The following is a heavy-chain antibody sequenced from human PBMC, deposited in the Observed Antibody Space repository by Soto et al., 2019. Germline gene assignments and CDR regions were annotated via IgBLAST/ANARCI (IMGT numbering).Heavy chain of an antibody. D-gene: IGHD6-6*01. CDR1: GFTFSSYA. CDR3: ARTLRIAARPGYYYGMDV. V-gene: IGHV3-30-3*01. Sequence: GGSLRLSCAASGFTFSSYAMHWVRQSPGKGLEWVAVISYDGSNKYYADSVKGRFTISRDNSKNTLYLQMNSLRAEDTAVYYCARTLRIAARPGYYYGMDVWGQGTTVTVSS. CDR2: ISYDGSNK. J-gene: IGHJ6*02.